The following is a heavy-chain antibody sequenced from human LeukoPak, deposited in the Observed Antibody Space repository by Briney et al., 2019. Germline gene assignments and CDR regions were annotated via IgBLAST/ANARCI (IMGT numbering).Heavy chain of an antibody. Sequence: ASVKVSCKASGYTCTSYDINWVRQATGQGLEWMGWMNPNSGNTGYAQKFQGRVTITRNTSISTAYMELSSLRSEDTAVYYCARGRREVATEDYYFDYWGQGTLVTASS. CDR1: GYTCTSYD. CDR2: MNPNSGNT. V-gene: IGHV1-8*03. J-gene: IGHJ4*02. CDR3: ARGRREVATEDYYFDY. D-gene: IGHD5-12*01.